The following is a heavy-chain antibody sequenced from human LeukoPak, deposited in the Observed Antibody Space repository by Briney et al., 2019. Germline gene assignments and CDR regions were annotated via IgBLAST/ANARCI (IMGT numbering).Heavy chain of an antibody. V-gene: IGHV4-59*01. CDR1: GGSISSYY. CDR3: AREAWPRGDSYGAFDH. CDR2: IYHSGST. D-gene: IGHD5-18*01. J-gene: IGHJ4*02. Sequence: SETLSLTCTVSGGSISSYYWTWIRQAPGKGLEWIGYIYHSGSTEYNPSLKSRVTISVDTSKNQFSLKLSSVTTADTAVYYCAREAWPRGDSYGAFDHWGRAPWSPSPQ.